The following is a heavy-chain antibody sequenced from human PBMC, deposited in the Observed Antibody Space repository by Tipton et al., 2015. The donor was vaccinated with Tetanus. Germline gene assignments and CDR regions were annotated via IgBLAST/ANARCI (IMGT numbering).Heavy chain of an antibody. J-gene: IGHJ6*02. CDR3: ARVKGTYNHYGLDV. D-gene: IGHD3-10*01. Sequence: LRLSCAVSGGSISSGDYSWSWIRQPPGKGLEWIGYIYDSGSTYYNPSLKSRVTISEDRSKNQISLRLRSVTAADTAVYYCARVKGTYNHYGLDVWGQGTTVTVAS. V-gene: IGHV4-30-2*01. CDR2: IYDSGST. CDR1: GGSISSGDYS.